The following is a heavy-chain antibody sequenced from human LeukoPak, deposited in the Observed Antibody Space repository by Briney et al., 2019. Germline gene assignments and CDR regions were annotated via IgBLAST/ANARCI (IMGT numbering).Heavy chain of an antibody. CDR3: AKDRGFWSGYYFDY. CDR2: MWDDGTNE. Sequence: GTSLRLSCTASGFNFGIYGMHWVRQAPGKGLEWVAVMWDDGTNEYYVESVKGRFTISRDNGKRTLYLQMNSLRVEDTAVYYCAKDRGFWSGYYFDYWGQGTLVTVSS. D-gene: IGHD3-3*01. J-gene: IGHJ4*02. V-gene: IGHV3-33*03. CDR1: GFNFGIYG.